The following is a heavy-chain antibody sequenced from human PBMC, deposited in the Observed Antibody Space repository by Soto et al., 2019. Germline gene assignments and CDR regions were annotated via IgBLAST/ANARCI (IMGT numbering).Heavy chain of an antibody. V-gene: IGHV3-23*01. CDR1: RFTFSSYA. CDR3: AKDRQLWLESVFDY. D-gene: IGHD5-18*01. CDR2: IRGSGGST. J-gene: IGHJ4*02. Sequence: GGSLRLSCAASRFTFSSYAMSWVRQAPGKGLEWVSGIRGSGGSTYYADSVKGRFTISRDNSKNTLYLQMNSLRAEDTAVYYCAKDRQLWLESVFDYWGQGTLVTVSS.